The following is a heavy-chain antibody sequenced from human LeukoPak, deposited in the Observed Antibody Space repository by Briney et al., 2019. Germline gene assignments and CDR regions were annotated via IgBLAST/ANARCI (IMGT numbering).Heavy chain of an antibody. CDR2: IYYSGGT. Sequence: SQTLSLTCTVSGGSFSSGFYWRWIRQHPGKGLEWIGYIYYSGGTCYNPSLKSRVSILLDTSKKQFSLKLTSVTVADTAVYYCARAMTSHYFDYWGQGTLVTVSS. D-gene: IGHD2-21*02. CDR3: ARAMTSHYFDY. CDR1: GGSFSSGFY. J-gene: IGHJ4*02. V-gene: IGHV4-31*03.